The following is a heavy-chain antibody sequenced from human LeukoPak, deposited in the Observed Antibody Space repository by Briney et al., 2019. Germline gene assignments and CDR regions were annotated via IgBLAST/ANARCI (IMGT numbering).Heavy chain of an antibody. V-gene: IGHV3-7*01. CDR3: AKNTESQVIFRD. J-gene: IGHJ4*02. CDR1: GGSFSGYY. D-gene: IGHD2-15*01. Sequence: ETLSLTCAVYGGSFSGYYWSWIRQPPGKGLEWVANIKQDGSEKYYVDSVKGRFTISRDNAKNSLDLQMNSLRAEDTAVYYCAKNTESQVIFRDWGQGTLVTVSS. CDR2: IKQDGSEK.